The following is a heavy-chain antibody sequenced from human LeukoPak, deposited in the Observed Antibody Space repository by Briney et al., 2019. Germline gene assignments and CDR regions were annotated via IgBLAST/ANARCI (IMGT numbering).Heavy chain of an antibody. Sequence: GASVKVSCKASGYTFTGYYMHWVRQAPGQGLEWMGWIDPNSGGTNYAQKFQGRVTMTRDTSISTAYMELSRLRSDDTAVYYCPRGRGYYYDSSGYYYSAFDIWGQGTMVTVSS. V-gene: IGHV1-2*02. J-gene: IGHJ3*02. CDR3: PRGRGYYYDSSGYYYSAFDI. CDR2: IDPNSGGT. D-gene: IGHD3-22*01. CDR1: GYTFTGYY.